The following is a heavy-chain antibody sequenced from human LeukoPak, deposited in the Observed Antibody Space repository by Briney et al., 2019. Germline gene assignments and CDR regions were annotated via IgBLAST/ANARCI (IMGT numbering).Heavy chain of an antibody. CDR2: SHHGGNT. Sequence: SETLSLTCSVSGYSINTNSYWAWIRQPPGKGLEWIGSSHHGGNTYYHPSLKSRVTISIDTSENQFSLELYSVTAADTAGYYRARWVGKGFDMWGQGTVVTVSS. CDR1: GYSINTNSY. CDR3: ARWVGKGFDM. V-gene: IGHV4-38-2*01. D-gene: IGHD7-27*01. J-gene: IGHJ3*02.